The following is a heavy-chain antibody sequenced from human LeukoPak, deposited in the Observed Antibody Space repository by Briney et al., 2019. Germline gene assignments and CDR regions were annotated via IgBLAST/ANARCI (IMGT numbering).Heavy chain of an antibody. J-gene: IGHJ4*02. CDR1: GYTFTSYY. Sequence: ASVKVSCKASGYTFTSYYMHWVRQAPGQGLEWMGIVNPSGGSTSYAQKFQGRVTMTRDTSTSSVYMELSSLRSEDTAVYYCARAGRWETHYFDYWGQGTLVTVSS. CDR3: ARAGRWETHYFDY. D-gene: IGHD1-26*01. CDR2: VNPSGGST. V-gene: IGHV1-46*01.